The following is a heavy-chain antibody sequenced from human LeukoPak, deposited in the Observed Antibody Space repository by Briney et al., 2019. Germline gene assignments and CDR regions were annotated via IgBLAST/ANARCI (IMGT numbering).Heavy chain of an antibody. CDR2: INHSGST. V-gene: IGHV4-34*01. D-gene: IGHD1-26*01. J-gene: IGHJ4*02. CDR3: ARHPGWEPGLDY. Sequence: PSETLSLTCAVYGGSFSGYYWSWIRQPPGKGLEWIGEINHSGSTNYNPSLRSRVTISVDTSKNQFSLKLSSVTAADTAVYYCARHPGWEPGLDYWGQGTLVTVSS. CDR1: GGSFSGYY.